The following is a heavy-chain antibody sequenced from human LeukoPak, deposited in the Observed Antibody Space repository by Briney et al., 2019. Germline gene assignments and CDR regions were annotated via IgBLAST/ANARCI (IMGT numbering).Heavy chain of an antibody. CDR1: GFTFSSYS. D-gene: IGHD1-26*01. V-gene: IGHV3-21*01. Sequence: GGSLRLSCAASGFTFSSYSMNWVRQAPGKGLEWVSSISSSSSYIYYADSVKGRFTISRDNAKNSLYLQMNSLRAEDTAVYYCARAGSGSYPLDYWGQGILVTVSS. CDR3: ARAGSGSYPLDY. J-gene: IGHJ4*02. CDR2: ISSSSSYI.